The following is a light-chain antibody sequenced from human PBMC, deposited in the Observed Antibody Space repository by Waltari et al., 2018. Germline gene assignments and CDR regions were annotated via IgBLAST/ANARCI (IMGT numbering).Light chain of an antibody. Sequence: QSVLTQPPSLSGAPGQSVTISCTGTDSTIGAGYDVHWYQQLPGTAPKLLIYGNTSRPSGVPDRFSGSKSGTSGSLAITGLQAEDEAYYYCQSYDRSLTGSWVFGGGTKLTVL. J-gene: IGLJ3*02. CDR1: DSTIGAGYD. CDR3: QSYDRSLTGSWV. CDR2: GNT. V-gene: IGLV1-40*01.